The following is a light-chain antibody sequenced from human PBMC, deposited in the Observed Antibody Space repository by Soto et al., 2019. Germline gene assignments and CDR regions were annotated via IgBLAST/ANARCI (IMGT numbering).Light chain of an antibody. Sequence: EIVLTQSPDTLSLSPGERATLSCRASQSVSSSYLAWYQQKPGQAPRLLIYGASSRATGIPDRFSGSGSGTDFTLTISRLEPEDFAVYYCQQHISWPLTFGGGTKVDIK. CDR3: QQHISWPLT. CDR1: QSVSSSY. CDR2: GAS. J-gene: IGKJ4*01. V-gene: IGKV3D-20*02.